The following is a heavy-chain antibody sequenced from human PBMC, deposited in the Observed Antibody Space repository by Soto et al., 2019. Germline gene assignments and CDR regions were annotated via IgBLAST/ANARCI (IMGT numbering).Heavy chain of an antibody. J-gene: IGHJ4*02. D-gene: IGHD5-18*01. Sequence: QVQLQQWGAGLLKPSETLSLTCAVYGGSFSGYYWSWIRQPPGKGLEWIGEINHSGSTNYNPSLRSRVTIPVDTSKNQFSLKLSSVTAADTAVYYCARGRGYSYGPPFDYWGQGTLVTVSS. CDR2: INHSGST. CDR1: GGSFSGYY. CDR3: ARGRGYSYGPPFDY. V-gene: IGHV4-34*01.